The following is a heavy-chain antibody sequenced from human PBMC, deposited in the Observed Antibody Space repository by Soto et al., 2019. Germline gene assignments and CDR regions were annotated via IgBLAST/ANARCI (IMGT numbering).Heavy chain of an antibody. CDR2: INPSGGST. Sequence: ASVKVSCKASGYTFTSYYMHWVRQAPGQGLEWMGIINPSGGSTSYAQKFQGRVTMTRDTSTSTVYMELSSLRSEDTAVYYCARDPKYYYDSSGSLHPFDPWAQGNLVTVSS. CDR1: GYTFTSYY. V-gene: IGHV1-46*01. D-gene: IGHD3-22*01. J-gene: IGHJ5*02. CDR3: ARDPKYYYDSSGSLHPFDP.